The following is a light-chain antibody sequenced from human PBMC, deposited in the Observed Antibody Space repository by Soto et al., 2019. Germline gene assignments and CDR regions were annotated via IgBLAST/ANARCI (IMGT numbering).Light chain of an antibody. J-gene: IGLJ3*02. CDR1: SSDVGGYNH. CDR2: EVS. CDR3: TSYSRYRVLV. V-gene: IGLV2-11*01. Sequence: QSALTQPRSVSGSPGQSVTISCTGTSSDVGGYNHVSWYQHHPGKAPKLIIFEVSNRPSGVSDRFSGSNSGNTASLTISGLQAEDEADYYCTSYSRYRVLVFGGGTKLTVL.